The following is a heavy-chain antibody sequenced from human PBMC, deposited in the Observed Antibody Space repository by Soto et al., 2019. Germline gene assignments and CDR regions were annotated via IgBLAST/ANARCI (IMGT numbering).Heavy chain of an antibody. CDR3: ARENYEGAFDI. D-gene: IGHD3-22*01. J-gene: IGHJ3*02. CDR2: IYYSGST. V-gene: IGHV4-59*01. CDR1: GGSISSYY. Sequence: SETLSLTCTVSGGSISSYYWSWIRQPPGKGLEWIGYIYYSGSTNYNPSLKSRVTISVDTSKNQFSLKLSSVTAADTAVYYCARENYEGAFDIWGQGTTVTVSS.